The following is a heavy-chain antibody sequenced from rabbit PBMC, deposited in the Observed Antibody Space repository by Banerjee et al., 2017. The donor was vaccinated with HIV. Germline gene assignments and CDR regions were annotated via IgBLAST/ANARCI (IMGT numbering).Heavy chain of an antibody. J-gene: IGHJ4*01. CDR3: VSDYAGYAGYGYARDYFNL. D-gene: IGHD6-1*01. V-gene: IGHV1S47*01. CDR1: GFDFSSYG. CDR2: IDPVFGST. Sequence: QEQLVESGGGLVQPGGSLKLSCKASGFDFSSYGVNWVRQAPGKGLEWIGYIDPVFGSTYYASWVNGRFTISSHNAQNTLYLQLNSLTAADTATYFCVSDYAGYAGYGYARDYFNLWGPGTLVTVS.